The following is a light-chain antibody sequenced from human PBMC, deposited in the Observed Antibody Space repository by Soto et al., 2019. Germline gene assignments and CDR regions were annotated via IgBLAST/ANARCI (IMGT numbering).Light chain of an antibody. Sequence: AIQLTQSPSSLSASVGDRVTITCRASQGISSALAWYQHKPGKAPKLLIYDASSLESGVPSRFSGSGSGTDFTLNISSLQPEDFATYYCQQFNSYPLFGGGTKVEIK. CDR1: QGISSA. V-gene: IGKV1-13*02. CDR3: QQFNSYPL. J-gene: IGKJ4*01. CDR2: DAS.